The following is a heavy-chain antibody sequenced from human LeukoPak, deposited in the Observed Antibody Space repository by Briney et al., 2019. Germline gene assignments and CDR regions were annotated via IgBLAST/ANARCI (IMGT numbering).Heavy chain of an antibody. V-gene: IGHV4-34*01. CDR1: GGSFSGYY. D-gene: IGHD3-16*02. Sequence: SETLSLTCAVYGGSFSGYYWSWIRQSPGKGLEWIGEIDHSGSTNYNPSLKSRVTISVDTSKNQFSLKLSSVTAADTAVYYCARDFMITFGGVIVRDYWGQGTLVTVSS. J-gene: IGHJ4*02. CDR3: ARDFMITFGGVIVRDY. CDR2: IDHSGST.